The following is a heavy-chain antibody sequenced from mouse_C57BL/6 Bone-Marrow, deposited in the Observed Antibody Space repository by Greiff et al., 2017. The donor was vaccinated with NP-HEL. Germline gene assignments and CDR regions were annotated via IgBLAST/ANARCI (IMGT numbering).Heavy chain of an antibody. CDR2: ISDGGSYT. CDR1: GFTFSSYA. CDR3: AREGERAMDY. V-gene: IGHV5-4*01. Sequence: EVKLMESGGGLVKPGGSLKLSCAASGFTFSSYAMSWVRQTPEKRLEWVATISDGGSYTYYPDNVKGRFTISRDNAKNNLYLQMSHLKSEDTAMYYCAREGERAMDYWGQGTSDTVSS. J-gene: IGHJ4*01.